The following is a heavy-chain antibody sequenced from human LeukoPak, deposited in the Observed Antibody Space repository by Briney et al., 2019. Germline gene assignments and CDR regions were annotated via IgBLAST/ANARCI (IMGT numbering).Heavy chain of an antibody. J-gene: IGHJ4*02. CDR1: GYTFTSYG. CDR3: ARVGYYYDSSGYFES. Sequence: ASVKVSCKASGYTFTSYGISWVRQAPGQGLEWMGWISAYNGNTNYAQKLQGRVTMTTDTSTSTAYMELRSLRSDDTAVYYCARVGYYYDSSGYFESWGQGTLVAVSS. D-gene: IGHD3-22*01. CDR2: ISAYNGNT. V-gene: IGHV1-18*01.